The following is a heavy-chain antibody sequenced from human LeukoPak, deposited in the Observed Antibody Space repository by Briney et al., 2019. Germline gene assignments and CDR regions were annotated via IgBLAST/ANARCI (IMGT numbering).Heavy chain of an antibody. V-gene: IGHV3-21*01. CDR2: ISSSSSYM. CDR1: GFTFSSYS. CDR3: ARKVIYSYGSFDY. Sequence: GGSLRLSCAASGFTFSSYSMNWVRQAPGKGLEWVSSISSSSSYMYYADSVKGRFTISRDNAKNSLYLQMNSLRAEDTAVYYCARKVIYSYGSFDYWGQGTLVTVSS. J-gene: IGHJ4*02. D-gene: IGHD5-18*01.